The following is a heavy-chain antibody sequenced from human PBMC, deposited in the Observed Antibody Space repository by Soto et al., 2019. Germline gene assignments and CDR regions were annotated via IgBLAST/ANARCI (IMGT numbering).Heavy chain of an antibody. D-gene: IGHD1-7*01. CDR1: GFTFSSYG. CDR2: SSATGAGT. Sequence: EVQLLESGGGLVQPGGSLRLSCAASGFTFSSYGMTWVRQAPGKGLEWVSFSSATGAGTYYADSVKGRFIISRDNSKNTLYLQMTSLRADDTAVYYCAKDRRAGGNYGFDSDFWGQGALVIVSS. V-gene: IGHV3-23*01. CDR3: AKDRRAGGNYGFDSDF. J-gene: IGHJ4*02.